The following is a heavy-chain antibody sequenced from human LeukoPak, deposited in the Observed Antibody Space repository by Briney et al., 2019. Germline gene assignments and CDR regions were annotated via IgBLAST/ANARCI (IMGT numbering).Heavy chain of an antibody. Sequence: SVKVSCKASGYTFTGYYMHWVRQAPGQGLEWMGGIIPIFGTASYAQKFQGRVTITADKSTSTAYMELSSLRSEDTAVYYCARGPVMIAAARGAFDIWGQGTMVTVSS. V-gene: IGHV1-69*06. D-gene: IGHD6-13*01. J-gene: IGHJ3*02. CDR2: IIPIFGTA. CDR3: ARGPVMIAAARGAFDI. CDR1: GYTFTGYY.